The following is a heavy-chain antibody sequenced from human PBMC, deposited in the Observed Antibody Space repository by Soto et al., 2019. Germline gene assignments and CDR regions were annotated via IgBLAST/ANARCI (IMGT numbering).Heavy chain of an antibody. CDR3: ARDLTGSGTY. CDR1: GFTFSSYA. CDR2: INGDGSST. V-gene: IGHV3-23*01. J-gene: IGHJ4*02. Sequence: AGGSLRLSCAASGFTFSSYAMSWVRQAPGKGLEWVSGINGDGSSTYYADSVKGRFTISRDNAKNTLDLQMNSLRVEDTAVYYCARDLTGSGTYWGQGTLVTVSS. D-gene: IGHD2-15*01.